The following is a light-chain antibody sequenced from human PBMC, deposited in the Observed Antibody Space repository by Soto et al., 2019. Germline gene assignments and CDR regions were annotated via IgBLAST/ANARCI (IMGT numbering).Light chain of an antibody. J-gene: IGLJ3*02. CDR3: AAWDTSLSGGV. V-gene: IGLV1-51*02. CDR1: SSNIGSDF. CDR2: ENN. Sequence: QTVVTQPPSVSAAPGQKVTISCSGSSSNIGSDFVSWYQQLPGTAPQLLIYENNKRPSGIPDRFSGSKSATSATLGITGLLTGDEADYYCAAWDTSLSGGVFGGGTKLTVL.